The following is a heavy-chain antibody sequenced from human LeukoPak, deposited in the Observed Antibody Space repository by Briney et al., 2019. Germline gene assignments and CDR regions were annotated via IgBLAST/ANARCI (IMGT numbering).Heavy chain of an antibody. D-gene: IGHD6-19*01. Sequence: ASLKLSCKASGYTFTGHYLYWVRQAPGQGLEWMGWINPNSGDTNYAQKFQGRVTITADESTNTAYMELSSLRSEDTAVYYCATDGGVAGTAYWGQGTLVTVSS. V-gene: IGHV1-2*02. J-gene: IGHJ4*02. CDR3: ATDGGVAGTAY. CDR1: GYTFTGHY. CDR2: INPNSGDT.